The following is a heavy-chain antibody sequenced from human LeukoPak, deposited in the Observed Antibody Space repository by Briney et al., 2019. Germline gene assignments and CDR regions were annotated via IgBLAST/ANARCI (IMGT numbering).Heavy chain of an antibody. CDR3: ARVVYYDSSGYYYYVWFDP. D-gene: IGHD3-22*01. Sequence: SETLSLTCTVSGDSISSGDYYWSWIRQPPGKGLEWIGYIYHSGSTYYNPSLKSRVTISVDRSKNQFSLKLSSVTAADTAVYYCARVVYYDSSGYYYYVWFDPWGQGTLVTVSS. CDR2: IYHSGST. J-gene: IGHJ5*02. V-gene: IGHV4-30-2*01. CDR1: GDSISSGDYY.